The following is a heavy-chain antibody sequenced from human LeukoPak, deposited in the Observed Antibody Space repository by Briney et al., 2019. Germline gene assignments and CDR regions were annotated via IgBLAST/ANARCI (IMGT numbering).Heavy chain of an antibody. CDR1: GFTFSSYS. CDR2: ISSSSSYI. J-gene: IGHJ6*02. Sequence: GGSLRLSCAASGFTFSSYSMNWVRQAPGKGLEWVSSISSSSSYIYYADSVKGRFTISRDNAKNSLYLQMNSLRAEDTAVYYCARDASYYDFWSGPHYYYGMDVWGQGTTVTVSS. D-gene: IGHD3-3*01. V-gene: IGHV3-21*01. CDR3: ARDASYYDFWSGPHYYYGMDV.